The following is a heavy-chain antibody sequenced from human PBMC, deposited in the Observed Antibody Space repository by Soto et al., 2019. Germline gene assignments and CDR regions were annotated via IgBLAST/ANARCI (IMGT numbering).Heavy chain of an antibody. D-gene: IGHD3-22*01. Sequence: GGSVRLSCAASGFTFSSYAMSWVRQAPGKGLEWVSAISGSGGSTYYTDSAKGRFTISRDNSKNTLYLQMSSLRAEDTAVYYCAKDPHYYDSSGYSEYFDYWGQGTLVTVSS. CDR1: GFTFSSYA. V-gene: IGHV3-23*01. J-gene: IGHJ4*02. CDR2: ISGSGGST. CDR3: AKDPHYYDSSGYSEYFDY.